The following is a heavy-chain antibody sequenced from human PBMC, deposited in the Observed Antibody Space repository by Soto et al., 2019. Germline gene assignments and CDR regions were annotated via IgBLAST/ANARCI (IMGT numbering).Heavy chain of an antibody. CDR1: GCSFRDYG. CDR3: ASCAISGSNYRRIEY. CDR2: IWNDGSDK. V-gene: IGHV3-33*01. J-gene: IGHJ1*01. Sequence: PGWTLRRSCAASGCSFRDYGMHWVRHAPCKCLEWLAVIWNDGSDKFYGASVKGRYTISRDSSRETLFLQMNSLRAEDTYVYYCASCAISGSNYRRIEY. D-gene: IGHD1-26*01.